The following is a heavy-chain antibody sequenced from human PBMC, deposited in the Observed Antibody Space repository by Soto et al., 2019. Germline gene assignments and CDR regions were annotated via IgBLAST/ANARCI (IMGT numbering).Heavy chain of an antibody. CDR3: ARGWLRLGYYYYGMDV. CDR1: GGSISSGDYY. V-gene: IGHV4-30-4*01. J-gene: IGHJ6*02. D-gene: IGHD5-12*01. CDR2: IYYSGST. Sequence: SETLSLTCTVSGGSISSGDYYWSWIRQPPGKGLEWIGYIYYSGSTYYNPSLKSRVTISVDTSKNQFSLKLSSVTAADTAVYYCARGWLRLGYYYYGMDVCGQGTTVTVSS.